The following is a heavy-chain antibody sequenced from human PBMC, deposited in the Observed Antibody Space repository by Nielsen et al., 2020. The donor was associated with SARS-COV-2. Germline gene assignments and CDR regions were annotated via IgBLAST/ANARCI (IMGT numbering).Heavy chain of an antibody. V-gene: IGHV3-9*01. Sequence: SLRLSCAASGFTFDDYAMHWVRQAPGKGLEWVSGISWNSGSIGYADSVKGRFTISRDNAKNSLYLQMNSLRAEDTAVYYCARAGPRFSPADYWGQGTLVTVSS. J-gene: IGHJ4*02. CDR3: ARAGPRFSPADY. D-gene: IGHD3-3*01. CDR2: ISWNSGSI. CDR1: GFTFDDYA.